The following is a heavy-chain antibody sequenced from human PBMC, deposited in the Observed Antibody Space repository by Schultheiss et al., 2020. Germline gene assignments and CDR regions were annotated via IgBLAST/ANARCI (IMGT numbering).Heavy chain of an antibody. D-gene: IGHD3-10*01. CDR1: GFTFDDYG. CDR3: ARLLWFGANWFDP. V-gene: IGHV3-20*04. Sequence: WGSLRLSCAASGFTFDDYGMSWVRQAPGKGLEWISGISWNSNRMDYADSVKGRFTISRDNAKNSLYLQMNSLRAEDTAVYYCARLLWFGANWFDPWGQGTLVTVSS. J-gene: IGHJ5*02. CDR2: ISWNSNRM.